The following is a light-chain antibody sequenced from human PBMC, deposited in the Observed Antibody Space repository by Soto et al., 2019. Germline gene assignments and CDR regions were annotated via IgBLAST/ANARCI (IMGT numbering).Light chain of an antibody. CDR1: SSDVGAYNY. CDR2: DVS. CDR3: SSYPTATTYV. J-gene: IGLJ1*01. V-gene: IGLV2-14*01. Sequence: QSALTQPASVSGSPGQSITISCTGTSSDVGAYNYDSWYQQYPGEAPKVIIYDVSHRPAGVSNRFSGSKSGNTASLTISDLQTHYEADYFCSSYPTATTYVFGTGTKVTVL.